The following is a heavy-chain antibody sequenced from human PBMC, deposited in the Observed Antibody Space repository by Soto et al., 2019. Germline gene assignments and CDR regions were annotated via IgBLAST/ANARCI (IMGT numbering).Heavy chain of an antibody. V-gene: IGHV1-18*01. CDR3: ASTTSLAARRGYDGSGYYSFPARPYYYYGMDV. CDR1: GYTFTSYG. CDR2: ISAYNGNT. D-gene: IGHD3-22*01. Sequence: GASVKVSCKASGYTFTSYGISWVRQAPGQGLEWMGWISAYNGNTNYAQKLQGRVTMTTDTSTSTAYMELRSLRSDDTAVYYCASTTSLAARRGYDGSGYYSFPARPYYYYGMDVWGQGTTVTVSS. J-gene: IGHJ6*02.